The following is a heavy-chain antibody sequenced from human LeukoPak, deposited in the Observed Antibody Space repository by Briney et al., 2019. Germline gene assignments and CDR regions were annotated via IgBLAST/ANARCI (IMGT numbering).Heavy chain of an antibody. D-gene: IGHD2-2*02. CDR3: ARDSHDYTSS. V-gene: IGHV1-69*01. CDR2: IIPIFGTA. Sequence: ASVKVSCKASGGTFSSYAISWVRQAPGQGLEWMGGIIPIFGTANYAQKFQGRVTITADESASTAYMELSSLRSEDTAVYYCARDSHDYTSSWGQGTLVTVSS. J-gene: IGHJ4*02. CDR1: GGTFSSYA.